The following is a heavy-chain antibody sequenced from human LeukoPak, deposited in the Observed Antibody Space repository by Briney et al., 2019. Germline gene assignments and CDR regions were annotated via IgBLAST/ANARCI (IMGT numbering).Heavy chain of an antibody. CDR1: DGSIMSSYYY. V-gene: IGHV4-39*01. CDR3: ARHYGP. CDR2: IYDSGST. Sequence: SEALSLSCTFSDGSIMSSYYYGGWIRQPPGEGLEWIGSIYDSGSTYYNPSLKSRVTISVDTSKNQFALKLNCVTAADTAVYYCARHYGPWGQGTLVTAS. J-gene: IGHJ5*02. D-gene: IGHD3-10*01.